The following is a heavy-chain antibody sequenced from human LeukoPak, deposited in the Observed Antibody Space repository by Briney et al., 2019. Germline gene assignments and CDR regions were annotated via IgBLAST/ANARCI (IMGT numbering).Heavy chain of an antibody. D-gene: IGHD2-2*01. V-gene: IGHV4-4*07. Sequence: SETLSLTCTVSGGSISSYYWSWIRQPARKGQEWIGLIYTSGSTNYNPSLKSRVTMSVDTSKNQFSLKLTFVTDADTAVYYCARVGCSSTNCYGNYYMDVWGKGTTVTVS. CDR2: IYTSGST. CDR1: GGSISSYY. CDR3: ARVGCSSTNCYGNYYMDV. J-gene: IGHJ6*03.